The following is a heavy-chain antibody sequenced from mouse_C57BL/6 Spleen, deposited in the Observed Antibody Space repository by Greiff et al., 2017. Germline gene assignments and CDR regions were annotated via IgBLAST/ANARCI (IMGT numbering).Heavy chain of an antibody. CDR3: ARGTTVVAPYYYAMDY. Sequence: VQLQQSGPELVKPGASVKISCKASGYTFTDYYMNWVKQSHGKSLEWIGDINPNNGGTSYNQKFKGKATLTVDKSSSTAYMGLRSLTSEDSAVYYCARGTTVVAPYYYAMDYWGQGTSVTVSS. CDR1: GYTFTDYY. CDR2: INPNNGGT. J-gene: IGHJ4*01. V-gene: IGHV1-26*01. D-gene: IGHD1-1*01.